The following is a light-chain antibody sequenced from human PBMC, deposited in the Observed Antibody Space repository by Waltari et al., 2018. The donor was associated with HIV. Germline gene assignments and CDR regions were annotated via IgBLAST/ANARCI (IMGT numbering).Light chain of an antibody. CDR1: QSIYQW. CDR3: HNYGTSSHP. J-gene: IGKJ1*01. V-gene: IGKV1-5*03. CDR2: EAS. Sequence: DIQMTQSPSIISASVGDRVTITCRASQSIYQWLAWYQQTPGKAPKVLMFEASTLVEGVPSRFSGSQSGTEFNLTITNLQPDDFATYYCHNYGTSSHPFGQGTKV.